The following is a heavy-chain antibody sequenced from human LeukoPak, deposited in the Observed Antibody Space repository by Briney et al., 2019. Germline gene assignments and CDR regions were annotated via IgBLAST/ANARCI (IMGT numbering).Heavy chain of an antibody. CDR3: AKDTVKVTTIRRVPHYTDV. V-gene: IGHV3-30*02. J-gene: IGHJ6*03. D-gene: IGHD5-24*01. Sequence: PGGSLRLSCAASGFTFSSYGMHWVRQAPGKGLEGVAFIRYDGSIQYHADSVKGRFTISRDNSKNTLYLQMSSLRAEDTALYYCAKDTVKVTTIRRVPHYTDVWGKGTTVTISS. CDR2: IRYDGSIQ. CDR1: GFTFSSYG.